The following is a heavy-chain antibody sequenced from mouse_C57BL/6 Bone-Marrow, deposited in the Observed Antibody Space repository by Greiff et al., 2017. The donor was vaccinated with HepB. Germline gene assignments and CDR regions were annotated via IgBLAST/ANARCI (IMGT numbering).Heavy chain of an antibody. Sequence: QVQLQQSGPELVKPGASVKISCKASGYTFTDYYINWVKQRPGQGLEWIGWIFPGSGSTYYNEKFKGKATLTVDKSSSTAYMLLSSLTSEDSAVYFCARQDYGSSLPWFAYWGQGTLVTVSA. J-gene: IGHJ3*01. CDR2: IFPGSGST. D-gene: IGHD1-1*01. CDR3: ARQDYGSSLPWFAY. CDR1: GYTFTDYY. V-gene: IGHV1-75*01.